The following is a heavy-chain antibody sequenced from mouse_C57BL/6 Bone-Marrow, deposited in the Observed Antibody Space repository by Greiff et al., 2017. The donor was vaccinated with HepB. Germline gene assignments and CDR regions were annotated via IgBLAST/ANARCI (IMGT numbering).Heavy chain of an antibody. CDR3: ARAYGTYYYAMDY. Sequence: EVMLVESGGGLVKPGGSLKLSCAASGFTFSSYAMSWVRQTPEKRLEWVATISDGGSYTYYPDNVKGRFTISRDNAKNNLYLQMSHLKSEDTAMYYCARAYGTYYYAMDYWGQGTSVTVSS. V-gene: IGHV5-4*03. D-gene: IGHD1-1*01. CDR1: GFTFSSYA. CDR2: ISDGGSYT. J-gene: IGHJ4*01.